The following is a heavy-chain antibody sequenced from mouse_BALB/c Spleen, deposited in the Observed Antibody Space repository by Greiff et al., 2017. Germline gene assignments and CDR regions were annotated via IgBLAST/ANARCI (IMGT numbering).Heavy chain of an antibody. CDR2: ISSGGSYT. V-gene: IGHV5-6*01. D-gene: IGHD1-2*01. CDR1: GFTFSSYG. CDR3: ARQFTTAYYYAMDY. J-gene: IGHJ4*01. Sequence: EVHLVESGGDLVKPGGSLKLSCAASGFTFSSYGMSWVRQTPDKRLEWVATISSGGSYTYYPDSVKGRFTISRDNAKNTLYLQMSSLKSEDTAMYYCARQFTTAYYYAMDYWGQGTSVTVSS.